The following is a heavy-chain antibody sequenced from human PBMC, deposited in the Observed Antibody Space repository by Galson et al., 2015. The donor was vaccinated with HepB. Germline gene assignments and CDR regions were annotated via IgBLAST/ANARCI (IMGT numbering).Heavy chain of an antibody. V-gene: IGHV3-33*01. CDR1: GFIFRNYG. D-gene: IGHD3-16*01. Sequence: SLRLSCAAPGFIFRNYGIHWVRHAPGKGLEWVAVIWYDGSNKNYADSVKGRFTISRDNSKNTLYLQMNSLRAEDTAVYYCARDFVGVPAPGAFDIWGQGTMVTVSS. J-gene: IGHJ3*02. CDR2: IWYDGSNK. CDR3: ARDFVGVPAPGAFDI.